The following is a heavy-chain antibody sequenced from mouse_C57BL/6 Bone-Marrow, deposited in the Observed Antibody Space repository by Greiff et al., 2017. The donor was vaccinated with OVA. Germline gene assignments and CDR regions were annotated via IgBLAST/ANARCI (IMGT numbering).Heavy chain of an antibody. CDR2: IRSKSNNYAT. Sequence: DVKLQESGGGLVQPKGSLKLSCAASGFSFNTYAMNWVRQAPGKGLEWVARIRSKSNNYATYYADSVKDRFTISRDDSESMLYLQMNNLKTEDTAMYYCVFGYFDYWGQGTTLTVSS. CDR3: VFGYFDY. V-gene: IGHV10-1*01. CDR1: GFSFNTYA. J-gene: IGHJ2*01.